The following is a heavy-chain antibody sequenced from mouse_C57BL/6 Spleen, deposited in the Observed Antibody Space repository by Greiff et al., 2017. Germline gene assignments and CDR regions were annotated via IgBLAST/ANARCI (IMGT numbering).Heavy chain of an antibody. CDR1: GYSITSGYY. CDR2: ISYDGSN. J-gene: IGHJ4*01. CDR3: AREGNYGSPYYAMDY. D-gene: IGHD1-1*01. V-gene: IGHV3-6*01. Sequence: VQLQQSGPGLVKPSQSLSLTCSVTGYSITSGYYWNWIRQFPGNKLEWMGYISYDGSNNYNPSLKNRISITRDTSKNQFFLKLNSVTTEDTATYYCAREGNYGSPYYAMDYWGQGTSVTVSS.